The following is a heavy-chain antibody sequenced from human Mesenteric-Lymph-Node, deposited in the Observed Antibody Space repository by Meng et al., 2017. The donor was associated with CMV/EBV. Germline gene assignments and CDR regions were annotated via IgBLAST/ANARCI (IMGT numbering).Heavy chain of an antibody. CDR1: GGYFSGYY. V-gene: IGHV4-34*01. J-gene: IGHJ4*02. CDR3: ARHQRWLKSEGGFNY. CDR2: INHSGST. D-gene: IGHD4-23*01. Sequence: QGQRQQWGAGLLQPSEPLSLTCALYGGYFSGYYWSWIRQPPGKGLDWIGEINHSGSTNYNPSLKSRVTISVDTSKNQFSLKLSSVTVADTAVYYCARHQRWLKSEGGFNYWGQGTLVTVSS.